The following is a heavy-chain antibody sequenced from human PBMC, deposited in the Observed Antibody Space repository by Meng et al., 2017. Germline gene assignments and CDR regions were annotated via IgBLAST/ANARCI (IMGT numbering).Heavy chain of an antibody. CDR1: GGSLSGYY. CDR3: ARTEDNWFDP. Sequence: QVQLQQWGAGLLKPSETLSLTCAVYGGSLSGYYWSWIRQPPGKGLEWIGEINHSGSTNYNPSLKSRVTISVDTSKNQFSLKLSSVTAADTAVYYCARTEDNWFDPWGQGTLVTVSS. D-gene: IGHD1-14*01. J-gene: IGHJ5*02. V-gene: IGHV4-34*01. CDR2: INHSGST.